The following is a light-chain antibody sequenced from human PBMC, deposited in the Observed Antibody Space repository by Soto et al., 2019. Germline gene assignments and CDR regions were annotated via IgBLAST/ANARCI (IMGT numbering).Light chain of an antibody. CDR1: SSDVGDYDY. CDR3: SSYTSSTTVV. V-gene: IGLV2-14*01. J-gene: IGLJ2*01. Sequence: QSALTQPASVSGSPGQSITFSCTGTSSDVGDYDYVSWYQQHPGKAPKLMIYEVSNRPSGVSNRFSGSKSGYTASLTISGLQAEDEADYYCSSYTSSTTVVFGGGTKVTVL. CDR2: EVS.